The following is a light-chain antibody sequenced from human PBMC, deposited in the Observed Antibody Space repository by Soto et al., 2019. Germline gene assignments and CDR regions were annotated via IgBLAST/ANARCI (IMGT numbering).Light chain of an antibody. V-gene: IGKV3-15*01. J-gene: IGKJ5*01. CDR2: GAS. CDR3: QQYNNWPPIT. Sequence: EIVLTQSPGTLSLSPGERVTLSCRASQSVDRILAWYQHKPGQAPRLLIYGASTRASGTPARFSGSGSGTEFTLTISSLQSEDFAVYYCQQYNNWPPITFGQGTRLEIK. CDR1: QSVDRI.